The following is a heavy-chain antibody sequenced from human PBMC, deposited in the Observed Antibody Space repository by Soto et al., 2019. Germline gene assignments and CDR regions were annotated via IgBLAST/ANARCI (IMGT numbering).Heavy chain of an antibody. J-gene: IGHJ4*02. CDR1: GFTFGNYA. Sequence: EMQLTESGGGLVQPGRSLTLSCAASGFTFGNYAMHWVRQAPGKGLEWVSGINWNSGSIGSVETVKGRFSISSDNAKNSLYLQMHSLRPEDTALYYCVKVTICGVAVRHLDCLGQGSHVWVSS. CDR2: INWNSGSI. D-gene: IGHD6-19*01. V-gene: IGHV3-9*01. CDR3: VKVTICGVAVRHLDC.